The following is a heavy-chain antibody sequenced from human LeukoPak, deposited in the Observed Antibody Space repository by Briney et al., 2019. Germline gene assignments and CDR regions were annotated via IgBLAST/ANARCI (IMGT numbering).Heavy chain of an antibody. Sequence: GGSLRLSCAASGFTFSSYEMNWVRQAPGKGLEWVSYISSSGSTIYYADSVKGRFTISRDNAKNSLYLQMNSLRAEDTAVYYCARDPSVAAYYYNYMDVWGKGTTVTVSS. D-gene: IGHD6-19*01. J-gene: IGHJ6*03. V-gene: IGHV3-48*03. CDR1: GFTFSSYE. CDR3: ARDPSVAAYYYNYMDV. CDR2: ISSSGSTI.